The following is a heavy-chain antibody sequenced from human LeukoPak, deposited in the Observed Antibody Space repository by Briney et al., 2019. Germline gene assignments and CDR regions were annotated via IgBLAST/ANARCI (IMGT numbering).Heavy chain of an antibody. Sequence: ASVKVSCKASGYTFTGYYMHWVRQAPGQGLEWMGWINPNSGGTNYAQKFQGRVTMTRDTSISTAYMELSRLRSDDTAVYYCARGESMVAAAAEYYFDYWGQGTLVTVSS. CDR3: ARGESMVAAAAEYYFDY. CDR1: GYTFTGYY. D-gene: IGHD6-25*01. V-gene: IGHV1-2*02. CDR2: INPNSGGT. J-gene: IGHJ4*02.